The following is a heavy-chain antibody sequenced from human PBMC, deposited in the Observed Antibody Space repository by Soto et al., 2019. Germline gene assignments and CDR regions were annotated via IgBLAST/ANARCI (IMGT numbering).Heavy chain of an antibody. Sequence: PGGSLRLSCAASAFTFSGYWISWVRQAPGKGLEWVANIKQDGSEKYYVDSVKGRFTISRDNAKNSLYLQMNSLRAEDTAVYYCAREVPAAIRAGNWFDPWGQGTLVTVSS. J-gene: IGHJ5*02. D-gene: IGHD2-2*02. CDR2: IKQDGSEK. CDR3: AREVPAAIRAGNWFDP. CDR1: AFTFSGYW. V-gene: IGHV3-7*03.